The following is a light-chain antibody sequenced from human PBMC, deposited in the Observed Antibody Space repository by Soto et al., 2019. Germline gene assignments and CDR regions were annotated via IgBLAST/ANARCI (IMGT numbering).Light chain of an antibody. J-gene: IGKJ2*01. CDR1: QSVSSSY. Sequence: EIVVTQSPGTLSLSPGERATLSCRASQSVSSSYLAWYQQKPGQAPRLLIYGASSRATGIPDRFSGSGSGTDFTLTISRLEPEDFAVYYCQQYGSSYTFGQGTKVDI. CDR3: QQYGSSYT. V-gene: IGKV3-20*01. CDR2: GAS.